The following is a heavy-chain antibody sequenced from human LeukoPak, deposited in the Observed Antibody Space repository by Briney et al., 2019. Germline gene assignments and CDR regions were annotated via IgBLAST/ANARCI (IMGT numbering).Heavy chain of an antibody. Sequence: GGSLRLSCAASGFTFSSYAMHWVRQAPGKGLEWVAVISYDGSNKYYADSVKGRFTISRDNSKNTLYLQMNSQRAEDTAVYYCARVTLVVGFDYWGQGTLVTVSS. CDR3: ARVTLVVGFDY. CDR2: ISYDGSNK. D-gene: IGHD1-26*01. J-gene: IGHJ4*02. V-gene: IGHV3-30-3*01. CDR1: GFTFSSYA.